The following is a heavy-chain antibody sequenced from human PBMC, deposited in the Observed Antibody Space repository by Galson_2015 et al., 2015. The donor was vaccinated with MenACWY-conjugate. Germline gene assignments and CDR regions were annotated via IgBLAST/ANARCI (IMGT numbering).Heavy chain of an antibody. CDR3: AKETITGVGHFDY. V-gene: IGHV3-23*01. CDR1: GFSSSNCA. J-gene: IGHJ4*02. D-gene: IGHD3-3*01. Sequence: SLRLSCAASGFSSSNCAMNWVRQAPGKGLEWVSGISGSAGATYYADSVKGRFTIARDNSKNTLYLQLNSLRAEDTAVYYCAKETITGVGHFDYWGQGTLVTVSS. CDR2: ISGSAGAT.